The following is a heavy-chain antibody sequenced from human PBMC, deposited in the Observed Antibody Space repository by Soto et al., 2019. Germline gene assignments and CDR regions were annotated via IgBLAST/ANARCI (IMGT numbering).Heavy chain of an antibody. CDR1: GYTFTSYY. CDR2: INPSGGST. CDR3: IVVVTAIFDY. J-gene: IGHJ4*02. V-gene: IGHV1-46*01. D-gene: IGHD2-21*02. Sequence: GGSLRLSCAASGYTFTSYYMHWVRQAPGQGLEWMGIINPSGGSTSYAQKFQGRVTMTRDTSTSTVYMELSSLRSEDTAVYYCIVVVTAIFDYWGQGTLVTVSS.